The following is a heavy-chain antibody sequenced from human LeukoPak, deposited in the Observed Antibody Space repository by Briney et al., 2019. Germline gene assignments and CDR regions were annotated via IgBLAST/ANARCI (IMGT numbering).Heavy chain of an antibody. V-gene: IGHV4-39*07. D-gene: IGHD3-10*01. J-gene: IGHJ4*02. CDR2: IYYSGST. CDR3: ARGKSTMLRGPILWSYFDY. Sequence: SETLSLTCTVSGGSISSSSYYWGWIRQPPGKGLEWIGSIYYSGSTYYNPSLTSRTTISADTSKNQFSLKLTSVTAADTAVYYCARGKSTMLRGPILWSYFDYWGQGALVTVSS. CDR1: GGSISSSSYY.